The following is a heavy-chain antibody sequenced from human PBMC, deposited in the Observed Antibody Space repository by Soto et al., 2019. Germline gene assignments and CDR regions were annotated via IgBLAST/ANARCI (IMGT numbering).Heavy chain of an antibody. V-gene: IGHV4-59*01. CDR1: GGSISSYY. Sequence: SETLSLTCTVSGGSISSYYWSWIRQPPGKGLEWIGYIYYSGSTNYNPSLKSRVTISVDTSKNQFSLKLSSVTAADTAVYYCARAQRRPYSGYDVVSFDYWGQGTLVTVSS. J-gene: IGHJ4*02. CDR3: ARAQRRPYSGYDVVSFDY. D-gene: IGHD5-12*01. CDR2: IYYSGST.